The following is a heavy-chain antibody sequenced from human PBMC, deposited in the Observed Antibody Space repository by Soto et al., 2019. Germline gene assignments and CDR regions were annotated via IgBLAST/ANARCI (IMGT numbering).Heavy chain of an antibody. V-gene: IGHV1-69*13. CDR2: IIPIFGTA. D-gene: IGHD2-2*02. CDR1: GGTFSSYA. Sequence: SVKVSCKASGGTFSSYAISWVRQTPGRGLEWMGGIIPIFGTANYAQKFQGRVTITADESTSTAYMELSSLRSEDTAVYYCARYCSCTSCYTPYYYGMDVWGQGTTVTVSS. CDR3: ARYCSCTSCYTPYYYGMDV. J-gene: IGHJ6*02.